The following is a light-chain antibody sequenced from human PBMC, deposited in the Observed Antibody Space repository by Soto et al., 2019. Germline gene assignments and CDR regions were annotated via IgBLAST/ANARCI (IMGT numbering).Light chain of an antibody. CDR3: QQYYSYPYT. Sequence: AIRMTQSPSSFSESTGDRVTITCRASQGISSYLAWYQQKPGKAPKLLIYAASTLQSGVPSRFSGSGSGTDFNLTISCLQSEDFATYYCQQYYSYPYTFGQGTKLEIK. V-gene: IGKV1-8*01. CDR1: QGISSY. CDR2: AAS. J-gene: IGKJ2*01.